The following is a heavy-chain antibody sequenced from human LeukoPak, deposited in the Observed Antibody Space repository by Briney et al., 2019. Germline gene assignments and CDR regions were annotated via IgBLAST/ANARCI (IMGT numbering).Heavy chain of an antibody. D-gene: IGHD6-13*01. CDR3: ARSQYIIAAAGTGFDY. Sequence: PSETLSLTCTVSGGSISSGDYYWSWIRQPPGKGLEWIGYIYYSGSTYYNPSLKSRVTISVDTSKNQFSLKLSSVTAADTAVYCCARSQYIIAAAGTGFDYWGQGTLVTVSS. CDR2: IYYSGST. V-gene: IGHV4-30-4*08. J-gene: IGHJ4*02. CDR1: GGSISSGDYY.